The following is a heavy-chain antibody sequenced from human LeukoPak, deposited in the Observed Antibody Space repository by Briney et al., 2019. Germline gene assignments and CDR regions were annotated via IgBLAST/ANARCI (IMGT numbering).Heavy chain of an antibody. CDR3: ARGGHYYDSSVGY. Sequence: ASVKVSCKASGGTFSSYAISWVRQAPGQGLEWMGGIIPIFGTANYAQKFPGRVTITADESTSTAYMELSSLRSEDTAVYYCARGGHYYDSSVGYWGQGTLVTVSS. CDR1: GGTFSSYA. V-gene: IGHV1-69*01. CDR2: IIPIFGTA. D-gene: IGHD3-22*01. J-gene: IGHJ4*02.